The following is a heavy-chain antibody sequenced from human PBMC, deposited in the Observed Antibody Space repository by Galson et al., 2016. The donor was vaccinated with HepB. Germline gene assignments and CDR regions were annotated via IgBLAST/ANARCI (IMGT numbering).Heavy chain of an antibody. CDR3: ARDPSLRNGMNV. CDR1: GFTFSTYP. J-gene: IGHJ6*02. V-gene: IGHV3-66*01. Sequence: SLRLSCAASGFTFSTYPMGWVRQAPGKGPEWVSVLYAGGETYYADSLRGRFTISRDNSKNILYLQMNSLRVEDTAVYYCARDPSLRNGMNVWGQGTTVTVSS. CDR2: LYAGGET.